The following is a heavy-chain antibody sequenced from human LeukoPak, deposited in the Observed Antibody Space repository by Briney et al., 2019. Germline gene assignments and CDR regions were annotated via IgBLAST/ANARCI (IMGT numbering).Heavy chain of an antibody. J-gene: IGHJ4*02. V-gene: IGHV1-69*04. CDR1: GGTFSSYA. CDR3: ARVGAALHYYDSSGYDY. CDR2: IIPILGIA. Sequence: SVKVSCKASGGTFSSYAISWVRQAPGQGLEWMGRIIPILGIANYAQKFQGRVTITADKSTSTAYMELSSLRSEDTAVYYCARVGAALHYYDSSGYDYWGQGTLVTVSS. D-gene: IGHD3-22*01.